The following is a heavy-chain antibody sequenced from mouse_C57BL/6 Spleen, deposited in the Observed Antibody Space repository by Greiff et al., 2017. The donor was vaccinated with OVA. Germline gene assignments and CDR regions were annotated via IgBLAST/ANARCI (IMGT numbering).Heavy chain of an antibody. Sequence: EVMLVASGEGLVKPGGSLKLSCAASGFTFSSYAMSWVRQTPEKRLEWVAYLSSGGDYIYYADTVKGRFTISRDNARNTLYLQMSSLKSEDTAMYYCTREGDGYYQAWFAYWGQGTLVTVSA. CDR1: GFTFSSYA. D-gene: IGHD2-3*01. V-gene: IGHV5-9-1*02. CDR2: LSSGGDYI. J-gene: IGHJ3*01. CDR3: TREGDGYYQAWFAY.